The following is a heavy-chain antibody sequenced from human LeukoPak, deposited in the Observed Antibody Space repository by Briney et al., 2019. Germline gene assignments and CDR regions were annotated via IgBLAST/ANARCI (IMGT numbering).Heavy chain of an antibody. CDR1: GFTFSTYS. Sequence: GGSLRLSCAASGFTFSTYSMNWVRQAPGKGLEWVSYISSSSSTIYYADSVKGRFTIARDNAKNSLYLQMNSLRADDTAVYYCARERHCSSTTCYTGCFYYMDVWGKGTTVTVSS. V-gene: IGHV3-48*01. D-gene: IGHD2-2*02. CDR3: ARERHCSSTTCYTGCFYYMDV. CDR2: ISSSSSTI. J-gene: IGHJ6*03.